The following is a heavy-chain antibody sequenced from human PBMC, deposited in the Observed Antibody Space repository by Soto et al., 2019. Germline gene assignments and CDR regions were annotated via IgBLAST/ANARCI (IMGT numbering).Heavy chain of an antibody. D-gene: IGHD3-16*01. J-gene: IGHJ5*02. CDR1: GGFLSESY. CDR2: TNHVGGT. Sequence: SETLSLTCAVYGGFLSESYWTWIRQPPGKGLEWIGETNHVGGTNYNPSLKSRVTMSVDTSQNQFSLRLISVAAADTAMYFCVRIRYQLPSSVLWLDPWGQGTPVTVSS. CDR3: VRIRYQLPSSVLWLDP. V-gene: IGHV4-34*01.